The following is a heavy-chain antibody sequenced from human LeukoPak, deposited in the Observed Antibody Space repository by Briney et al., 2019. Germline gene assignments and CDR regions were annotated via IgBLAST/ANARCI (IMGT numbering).Heavy chain of an antibody. V-gene: IGHV3-48*03. D-gene: IGHD2-2*01. CDR3: ARHPRVVGSATRQYYFDY. J-gene: IGHJ4*02. CDR2: ISSSGSTI. CDR1: GFTFGSYE. Sequence: GGSLRLSCAASGFTFGSYEMNWVRQAPGKGLEWVSYISSSGSTIYYADSVKGRFTISRDNAKNSLYLQMNSLRAEDTAVYYCARHPRVVGSATRQYYFDYWGQGTLVTVSS.